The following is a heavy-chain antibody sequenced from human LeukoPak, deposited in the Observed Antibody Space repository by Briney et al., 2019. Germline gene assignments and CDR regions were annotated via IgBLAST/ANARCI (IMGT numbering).Heavy chain of an antibody. J-gene: IGHJ4*02. D-gene: IGHD3-10*01. Sequence: SETLSLTCAVSGASISGSGYYWGWIRQPPGKGLEWIGNIYYSGSTYYNASLQSRVTISVDTSKNQFSLKLSSVTAADTAVYYRARLLPTSDSHWGQGTLVTVSS. V-gene: IGHV4-39*01. CDR2: IYYSGST. CDR1: GASISGSGYY. CDR3: ARLLPTSDSH.